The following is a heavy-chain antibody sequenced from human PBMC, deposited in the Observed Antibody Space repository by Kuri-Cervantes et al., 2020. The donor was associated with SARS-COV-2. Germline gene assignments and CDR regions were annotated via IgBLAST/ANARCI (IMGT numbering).Heavy chain of an antibody. V-gene: IGHV3-23*01. D-gene: IGHD6-13*01. CDR2: ISGSGGST. CDR1: GFTFSSYA. Sequence: GESLKISCAASGFTFSSYAMSWVRQAPGKGLEWVSAISGSGGSTYYADSVKGRFTISRDNSKNTLYLQMNSLRAEDTAVYYCAKPEAAGLFYYGMDVWGQGTTVTVSS. CDR3: AKPEAAGLFYYGMDV. J-gene: IGHJ6*02.